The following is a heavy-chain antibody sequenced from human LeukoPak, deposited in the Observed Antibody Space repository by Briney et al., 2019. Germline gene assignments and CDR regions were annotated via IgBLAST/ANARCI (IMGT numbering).Heavy chain of an antibody. D-gene: IGHD2-15*01. J-gene: IGHJ4*02. Sequence: GGSLRLSCAASGFTFSTSGMHWVRQAPGKGLEWVTDSVKGRFTISRDNSKSTLFLQMNSLRAEDTAVYCCAQERDRRGYFEYWGQGTLVTVSS. CDR3: AQERDRRGYFEY. CDR1: GFTFSTSG. V-gene: IGHV3-30*02.